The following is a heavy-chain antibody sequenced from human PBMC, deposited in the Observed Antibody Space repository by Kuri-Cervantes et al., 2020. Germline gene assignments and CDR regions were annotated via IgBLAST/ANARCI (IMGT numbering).Heavy chain of an antibody. CDR1: GYTFTSYD. CDR3: ARDPLRYFDWLPNLYYYYGMDV. Sequence: ASVKVSCKASGYTFTSYDINWVRQATGQGLEWMGWMNPNSGNTGYAQKFQGRVTMTRDTSTSTAYMELRSLRSDDTAVYYCARDPLRYFDWLPNLYYYYGMDVWGQGTTVTVSS. D-gene: IGHD3-9*01. V-gene: IGHV1-8*01. J-gene: IGHJ6*02. CDR2: MNPNSGNT.